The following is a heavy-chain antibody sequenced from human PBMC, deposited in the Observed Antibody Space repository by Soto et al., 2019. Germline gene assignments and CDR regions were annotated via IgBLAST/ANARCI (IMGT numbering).Heavy chain of an antibody. J-gene: IGHJ6*02. Sequence: PGGSLRLSCAASGFTFSSYAMHWVRQAPGKGLEWVAVISYDGSNKYYADSVKGRFTISRDNSKNTLYLQMNSLRAEDTAVYYCARSHLSSSWSYYGMDVWGQGTTVTVS. V-gene: IGHV3-30-3*01. D-gene: IGHD6-13*01. CDR1: GFTFSSYA. CDR2: ISYDGSNK. CDR3: ARSHLSSSWSYYGMDV.